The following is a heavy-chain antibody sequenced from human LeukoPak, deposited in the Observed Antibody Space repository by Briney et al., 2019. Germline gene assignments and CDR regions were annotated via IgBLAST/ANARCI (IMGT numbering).Heavy chain of an antibody. CDR3: ARHDMDIAGAGLDYFDY. CDR2: IYYSGST. D-gene: IGHD1-26*01. CDR1: GGSISRYY. J-gene: IGHJ4*02. Sequence: KPSETLSPTCTVPGGSISRYYWSWIRQPPGKGPGWIGYIYYSGSTNYNPSLKSRVTISVDTSKNQFSLKLSSVTAADTAVYYCARHDMDIAGAGLDYFDYWGQGTLVTVSS. V-gene: IGHV4-59*08.